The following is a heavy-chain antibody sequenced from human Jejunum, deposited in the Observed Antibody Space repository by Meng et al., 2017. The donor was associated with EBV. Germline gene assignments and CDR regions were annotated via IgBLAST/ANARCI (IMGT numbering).Heavy chain of an antibody. J-gene: IGHJ4*02. Sequence: EGQLVESGGGLVKPGGSLRLSCAASGFTFSSYSMNWVRQAPGKGLEWVSSISNTSDYIFYADSVKGRFTMSRDNAKNSLYLQMNSLRAEDTAVYYCSRRFYNNTGYPLDFWGQGTLVTVSS. CDR3: SRRFYNNTGYPLDF. D-gene: IGHD3-22*01. CDR2: ISNTSDYI. CDR1: GFTFSSYS. V-gene: IGHV3-21*01.